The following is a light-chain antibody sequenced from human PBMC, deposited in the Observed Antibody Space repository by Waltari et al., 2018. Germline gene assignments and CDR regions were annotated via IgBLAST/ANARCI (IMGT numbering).Light chain of an antibody. J-gene: IGLJ2*01. CDR3: NSYAGSNTFL. Sequence: QAALTQPRSVSGSPGQSVTISCTGTSSDIGGYNYVSWYKQNPGTAPKLMIYEVSKRPSGVSDRFSGSKSGNTASLTISGLQAEDEADYYCNSYAGSNTFLFGGGTRLTVL. CDR2: EVS. CDR1: SSDIGGYNY. V-gene: IGLV2-11*01.